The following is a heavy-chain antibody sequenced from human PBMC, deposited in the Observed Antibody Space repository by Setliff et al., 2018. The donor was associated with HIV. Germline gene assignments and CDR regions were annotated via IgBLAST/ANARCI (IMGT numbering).Heavy chain of an antibody. J-gene: IGHJ4*02. V-gene: IGHV4-59*12. D-gene: IGHD5-18*01. CDR2: IYYDGSTNFNPAT. CDR1: GGSINSYY. CDR3: ARDDGYKVSFDN. Sequence: SETLSLTCTVSGGSINSYYWSWIRQPPGKGLEWIGYIYYDGSTNFNPATNYNPSLKSRVTISLDTSKNHFSLRLSSVTAADTAVYYCARDDGYKVSFDNWGPGTLVTVSS.